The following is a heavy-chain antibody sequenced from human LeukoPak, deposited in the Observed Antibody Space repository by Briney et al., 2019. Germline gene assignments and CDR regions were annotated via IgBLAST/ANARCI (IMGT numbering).Heavy chain of an antibody. CDR2: ISSSGSSI. D-gene: IGHD3-10*01. V-gene: IGHV3-11*01. CDR3: ARAKGSLLAFDI. CDR1: GFTFSDYY. J-gene: IGHJ3*02. Sequence: KPGGSLRLSCAASGFTFSDYYMSWIRQAPGEGLEWLSYISSSGSSIYYAGSVKGRFTISRDNAKNSLYLQMNSLRAEDTAVYYCARAKGSLLAFDIWGQGTMVTVSS.